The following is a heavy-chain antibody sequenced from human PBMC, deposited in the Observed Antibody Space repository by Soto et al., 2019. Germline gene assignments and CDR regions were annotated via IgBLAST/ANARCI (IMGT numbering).Heavy chain of an antibody. CDR3: ASHGYYDFWSGYYEYWFDP. CDR1: GGTFSSYA. D-gene: IGHD3-3*01. CDR2: IIPIFGTA. Sequence: ASVKVSCKASGGTFSSYAISWVRQAPGQGLEWMGGIIPIFGTANYAQKFQGRVTITADESTSTAYMELRSLRSEDTAVYYCASHGYYDFWSGYYEYWFDPWGQGPMLTVYS. V-gene: IGHV1-69*13. J-gene: IGHJ5*02.